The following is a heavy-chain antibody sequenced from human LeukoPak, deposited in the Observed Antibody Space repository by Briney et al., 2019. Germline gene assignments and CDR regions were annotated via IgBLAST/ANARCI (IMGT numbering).Heavy chain of an antibody. CDR1: GGSISSSSYY. V-gene: IGHV4-39*01. CDR3: ARHSNPADAFDI. J-gene: IGHJ3*02. Sequence: SETLSLTCTVSGGSISSSSYYWGWIRQPPGKGLEWIGSIYYSGSTYYNPSLKSRVTISVDTSKNQFSLKLSSVTAADTAVYYCARHSNPADAFDIWGQGTMVTVSS. CDR2: IYYSGST.